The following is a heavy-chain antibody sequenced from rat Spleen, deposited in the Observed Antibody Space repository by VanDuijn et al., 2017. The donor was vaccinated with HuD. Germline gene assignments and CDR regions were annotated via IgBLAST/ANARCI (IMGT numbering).Heavy chain of an antibody. CDR2: ISYDGYNT. D-gene: IGHD3-8*01. CDR1: GFTFSDYG. Sequence: EVQLVESGGGLVQPGRSMKLSCAASGFTFSDYGMVWVLQAPTKGLEWVASISYDGYNTYYRDSVKGRFTISRDNAKSTLYLQMDSLRSEDTATYYSTTYPFSYWGQGTLVTVSS. V-gene: IGHV5-20*01. CDR3: TTYPFSY. J-gene: IGHJ3*01.